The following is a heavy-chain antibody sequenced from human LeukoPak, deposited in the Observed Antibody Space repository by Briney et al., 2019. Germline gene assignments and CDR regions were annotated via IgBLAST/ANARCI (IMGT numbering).Heavy chain of an antibody. Sequence: GGSLGLSCAASGFTFSSYAMSWVRQAPGKGLEWVSAISGSGDNTYYADSVKGRFTISRDNSKNTLYLQMHNLRAEDTAVYYCATSPTFDPWGQGTLVTVSS. J-gene: IGHJ5*02. CDR3: ATSPTFDP. CDR2: ISGSGDNT. V-gene: IGHV3-23*01. CDR1: GFTFSSYA.